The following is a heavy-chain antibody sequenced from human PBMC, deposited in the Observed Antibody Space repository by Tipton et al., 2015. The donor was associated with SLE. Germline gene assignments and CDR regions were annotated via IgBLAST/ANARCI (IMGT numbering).Heavy chain of an antibody. V-gene: IGHV3-11*01. J-gene: IGHJ6*02. D-gene: IGHD3-10*01. CDR3: AKDSGSGSYFRYSAMDV. Sequence: GSLRLSCAASGFPFSNYYMTWIRQAPGKGLEWVSHISGSSNTIYYTDSVKGRFTISRDNAENTLFLQMHSLRPEDTALYFCAKDSGSGSYFRYSAMDVWGQGTTVTVSS. CDR2: ISGSSNTI. CDR1: GFPFSNYY.